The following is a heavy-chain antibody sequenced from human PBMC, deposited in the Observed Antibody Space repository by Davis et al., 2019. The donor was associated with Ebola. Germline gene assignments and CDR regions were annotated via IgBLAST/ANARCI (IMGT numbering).Heavy chain of an antibody. CDR2: IIPIVDRA. D-gene: IGHD2-15*01. CDR3: AREVVVVVAATPSGYYYYGMDV. CDR1: GGTFSSYT. J-gene: IGHJ6*04. V-gene: IGHV1-69*08. Sequence: AASVKVSCKASGGTFSSYTISWVRQAPGQGLEWMGMIIPIVDRANYAQKFQHRVTIIADKSTNTAYMELSSLRSEDTAVYYCAREVVVVVAATPSGYYYYGMDVWGKGTTVTVSS.